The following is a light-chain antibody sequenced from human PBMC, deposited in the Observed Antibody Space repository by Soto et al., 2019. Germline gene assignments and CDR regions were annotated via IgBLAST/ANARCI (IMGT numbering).Light chain of an antibody. CDR2: GAS. CDR3: QQANSFTLT. J-gene: IGKJ4*01. V-gene: IGKV3-15*01. Sequence: EIVITQSPATLSASPGERATLSCRASQSVSSNLAWYHNKPGQDPRILVYGASTRATGIPARFSGSGSGTDFNLTISRLETEDFATYYCQQANSFTLTFGGGTKVDIK. CDR1: QSVSSN.